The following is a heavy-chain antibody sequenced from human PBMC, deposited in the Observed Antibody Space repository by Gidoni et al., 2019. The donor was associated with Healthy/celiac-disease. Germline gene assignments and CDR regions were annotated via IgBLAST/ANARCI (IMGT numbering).Heavy chain of an antibody. D-gene: IGHD3-3*01. Sequence: EVQLVESGGGLVQPGGSLRLSCAASGFTFSGYWMHWVRIAPGKGLVWVSRINSDGSSTSYADSVKGRFTISRDNAKNTLYLQMNSLRAEDTAVYYCARDRDYDFWSGYYTTYYYYGMDVWGQGTTVTVSS. CDR1: GFTFSGYW. V-gene: IGHV3-74*01. CDR3: ARDRDYDFWSGYYTTYYYYGMDV. J-gene: IGHJ6*02. CDR2: INSDGSST.